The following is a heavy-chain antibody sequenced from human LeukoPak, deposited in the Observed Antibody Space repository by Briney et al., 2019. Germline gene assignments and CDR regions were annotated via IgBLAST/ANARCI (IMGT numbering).Heavy chain of an antibody. CDR3: AGNEGQQLSRSWFDP. CDR2: IYHSGST. CDR1: GGSISSSTYY. Sequence: SETLSLTCSVSGGSISSSTYYWGWIRQPPGKGLEWIGSIYHSGSTYYNPSLKSRVTISVDTSKNQFSLKLSSVTAADTAVYYCAGNEGQQLSRSWFDPWGQGTLVTVSS. J-gene: IGHJ5*02. V-gene: IGHV4-39*07. D-gene: IGHD6-13*01.